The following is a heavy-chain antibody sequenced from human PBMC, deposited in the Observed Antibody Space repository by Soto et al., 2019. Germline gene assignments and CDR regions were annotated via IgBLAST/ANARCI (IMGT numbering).Heavy chain of an antibody. D-gene: IGHD1-1*01. CDR2: ISAHNGNT. CDR3: ARGRYGHY. V-gene: IGHV1-18*01. Sequence: QVHLVQSGAEVKKPGASVKVSCKASGYTFTSYGITWVRQAPGQGLEWMGWISAHNGNTDYAQKLQGRVIVTRDTSTSTAYMELRSLISEDTAVYYCARGRYGHYWGQGAVVTVSS. CDR1: GYTFTSYG. J-gene: IGHJ4*02.